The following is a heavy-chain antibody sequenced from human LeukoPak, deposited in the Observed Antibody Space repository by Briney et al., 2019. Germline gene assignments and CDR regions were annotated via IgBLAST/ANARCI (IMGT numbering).Heavy chain of an antibody. CDR1: GFTFSSYA. D-gene: IGHD6-6*01. V-gene: IGHV3-23*01. Sequence: GGSLRLSCAASGFTFSSYAMSWVRQAPGKGLEWVSTISGSGGSTYYADSVKGRFTISRDNSKNTLYLQVNSLRVEDTAVYYCAKDREPARSLGCFDPWGQGTLVTVSS. J-gene: IGHJ5*02. CDR2: ISGSGGST. CDR3: AKDREPARSLGCFDP.